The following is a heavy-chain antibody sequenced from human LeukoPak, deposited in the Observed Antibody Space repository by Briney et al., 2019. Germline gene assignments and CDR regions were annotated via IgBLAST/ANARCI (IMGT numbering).Heavy chain of an antibody. D-gene: IGHD5-24*01. J-gene: IGHJ4*02. CDR1: GFTFNTYA. CDR2: ISATGT. CDR3: AKERDDYNTVFDY. V-gene: IGHV3-23*01. Sequence: GGSLRLSCVASGFTFNTYAMSWVRQAPGKGLEWVSAISATGTYYADSVKGRFTISRDNSRNTLYLQMHSLTAGDTALYYSAKERDDYNTVFDYWGQGTLVTVSS.